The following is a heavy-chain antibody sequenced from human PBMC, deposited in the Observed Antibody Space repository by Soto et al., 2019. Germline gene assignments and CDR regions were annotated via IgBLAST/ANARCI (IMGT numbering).Heavy chain of an antibody. J-gene: IGHJ5*01. Sequence: EVQLLESGGGLVQPGGSLRRSCAASGFTFSSYAMSWGRQATGKGLDWVSAISGSVSSTFYADAVKGRFTISRDTPKNTLFLQMNTLRAEDTAVYYCAKDRGRGYDWFDSWRQGTLVTVSS. V-gene: IGHV3-23*01. CDR1: GFTFSSYA. CDR3: AKDRGRGYDWFDS. D-gene: IGHD5-12*01. CDR2: ISGSVSST.